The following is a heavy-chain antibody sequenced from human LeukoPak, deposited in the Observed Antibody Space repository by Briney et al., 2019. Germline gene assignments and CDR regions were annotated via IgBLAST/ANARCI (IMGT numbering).Heavy chain of an antibody. D-gene: IGHD3-10*01. J-gene: IGHJ4*02. CDR1: GFTFSSYA. CDR2: ISGSGGST. CDR3: AKDAGITMVRGVIWPPGT. V-gene: IGHV3-23*01. Sequence: GGSLRLSCAASGFTFSSYAMSWVRQAPGKGLEWVSAISGSGGSTYYADSVKGRFTISRDNSKNTLYLQMNSLRAEDTAVYYCAKDAGITMVRGVIWPPGTWDQGTLVTVSS.